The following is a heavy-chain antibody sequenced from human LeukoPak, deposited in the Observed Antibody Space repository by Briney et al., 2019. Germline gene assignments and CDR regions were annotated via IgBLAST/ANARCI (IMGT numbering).Heavy chain of an antibody. V-gene: IGHV4-31*03. CDR2: IYYSGST. J-gene: IGHJ3*02. CDR1: GGSISSGGYY. D-gene: IGHD2-15*01. Sequence: PSQTLSLTCTVSGGSISSGGYYWSWIRQHPGKGLEWIGYIYYSGSTYYTPSLKSRVTISVDTSENQFSLKLNSVTAADTAVYYCARRYCSGGSCRDAFDIWGQGTMVTVSS. CDR3: ARRYCSGGSCRDAFDI.